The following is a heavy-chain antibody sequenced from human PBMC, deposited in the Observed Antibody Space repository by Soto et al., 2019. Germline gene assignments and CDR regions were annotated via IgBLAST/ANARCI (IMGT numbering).Heavy chain of an antibody. CDR3: AIDGGLRLSWGGVAWFDP. Sequence: QVQLVQSGAEVKKPGSSVKVSCKASGGTFSSYAISWVRQAPGQGLEWMGGIIPIFGTANYAQKFQGRVTITADESTSTAYMELSSLRSEDTAVYYCAIDGGLRLSWGGVAWFDPLGQGTLVTVSS. CDR2: IIPIFGTA. CDR1: GGTFSSYA. D-gene: IGHD3-16*01. V-gene: IGHV1-69*01. J-gene: IGHJ5*02.